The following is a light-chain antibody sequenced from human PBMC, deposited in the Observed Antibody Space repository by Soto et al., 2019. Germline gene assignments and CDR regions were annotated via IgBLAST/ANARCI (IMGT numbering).Light chain of an antibody. J-gene: IGLJ1*01. CDR2: EVS. Sequence: QSALTQPPSASGSPGQSVTISCTGTSSDVGGYNYVSWYQQHPGKAPKLMIYEVSKRPSGVPDRFSGSKSGNTASLTVSGLQAADEADYSCSSYGGSNDYVFGTGTKLTVL. CDR1: SSDVGGYNY. V-gene: IGLV2-8*01. CDR3: SSYGGSNDYV.